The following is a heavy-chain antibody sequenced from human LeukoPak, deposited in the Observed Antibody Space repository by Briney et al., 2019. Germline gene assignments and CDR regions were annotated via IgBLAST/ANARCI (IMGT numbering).Heavy chain of an antibody. V-gene: IGHV3-30*18. CDR2: ISYDGSNK. CDR1: GFTFSSYG. Sequence: GGPLRLSCAASGFTFSSYGMHWVRQAPGKGLEWVAVISYDGSNKYYADSVKGRFTISSDNSKNTLYLQMNSLRAEDTAVYYCAKDLIIAAAGTSPDYWGQGTLVTVSS. D-gene: IGHD6-13*01. J-gene: IGHJ4*02. CDR3: AKDLIIAAAGTSPDY.